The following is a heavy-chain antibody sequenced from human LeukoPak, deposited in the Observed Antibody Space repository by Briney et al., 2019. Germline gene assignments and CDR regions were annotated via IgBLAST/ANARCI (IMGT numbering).Heavy chain of an antibody. Sequence: SETLSLTCTVSGGSISSSSYYWGWIRQPPGKGLEWIGSIYYSGSIYYNPALKSPVTISVDTCKNQFSLKLSSVTAADTAVYYCARQKGGSGYDSDAFDIWGQGTMVTVSS. J-gene: IGHJ3*02. D-gene: IGHD5-12*01. CDR3: ARQKGGSGYDSDAFDI. V-gene: IGHV4-39*01. CDR2: IYYSGSI. CDR1: GGSISSSSYY.